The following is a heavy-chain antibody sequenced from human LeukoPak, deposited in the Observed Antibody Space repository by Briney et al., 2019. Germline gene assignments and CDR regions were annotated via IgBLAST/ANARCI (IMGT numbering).Heavy chain of an antibody. CDR2: IYYSGST. J-gene: IGHJ5*02. Sequence: SETLSLTCSVSGGSISSSSYYWGWIRQPPGKGLEWIGSIYYSGSTYYNPSLKSRVTISVDTSENQFSLKLTSVTAADTAVYYCARRGPRVRGVINGFSPTPSSWFDPWGQGTLVTVSS. CDR3: ARRGPRVRGVINGFSPTPSSWFDP. CDR1: GGSISSSSYY. D-gene: IGHD3-10*01. V-gene: IGHV4-39*01.